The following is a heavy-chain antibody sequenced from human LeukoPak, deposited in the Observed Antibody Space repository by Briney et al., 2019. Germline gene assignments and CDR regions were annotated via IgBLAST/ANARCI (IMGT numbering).Heavy chain of an antibody. D-gene: IGHD3-22*01. J-gene: IGHJ4*02. CDR3: ARDRYDSSGYYPFDY. CDR2: ISAYNGNK. CDR1: GYTFTSYG. V-gene: IGHV1-18*01. Sequence: ASVKVSCKASGYTFTSYGISWVRQAPGQGLEWMGWISAYNGNKNYAQKLQDRVTMTTDTSTSTAYMELRSLGSDHTAVYYCARDRYDSSGYYPFDYWGQGTLVTVSS.